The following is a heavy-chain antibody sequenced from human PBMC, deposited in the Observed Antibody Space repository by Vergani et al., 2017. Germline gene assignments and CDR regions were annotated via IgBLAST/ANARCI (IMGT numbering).Heavy chain of an antibody. CDR1: GFTFSSYS. Sequence: EVQLVESGGGLVQPGGSLRLSCAASGFTFSSYSMNWVRQAPGKGLEWVSYISSSSSTIYYADSVKGRFTISRDNDKNSLYLQMNSLRDEDTAVYYCARLPSGSYSYYFDYWGQGTLVTVSS. J-gene: IGHJ4*02. CDR2: ISSSSSTI. CDR3: ARLPSGSYSYYFDY. D-gene: IGHD3-10*01. V-gene: IGHV3-48*02.